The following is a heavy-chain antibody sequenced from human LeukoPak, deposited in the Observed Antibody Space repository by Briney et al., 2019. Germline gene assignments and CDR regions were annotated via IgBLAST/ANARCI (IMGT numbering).Heavy chain of an antibody. J-gene: IGHJ4*02. CDR2: INTRSSTS. CDR1: GFTFSTFS. CDR3: ARERPEGSGSFQLDS. Sequence: GGSLRLSCAASGFTFSTFSMNWVRQAPGKGLEWVSYINTRSSTSYYADSVKGRFTISRDNAKYSLYLQMNSLVAEDTAVYYCARERPEGSGSFQLDSWGQGTLVTVSS. V-gene: IGHV3-48*04. D-gene: IGHD1-26*01.